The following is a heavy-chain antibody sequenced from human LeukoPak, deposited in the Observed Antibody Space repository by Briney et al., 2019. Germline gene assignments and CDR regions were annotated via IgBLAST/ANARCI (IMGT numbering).Heavy chain of an antibody. J-gene: IGHJ3*02. Sequence: PSETLSLTCAVSGYSISSGYYWGWIRQPPGKGLEWIGSIYHSGSTYYNPSLKSRVTISVDTSKNQFSLKLSSVTAADTAVYYCARVCSSTSCYNYDYVWGSYRFLGAFDIWGQGTMVTVSS. V-gene: IGHV4-38-2*01. CDR3: ARVCSSTSCYNYDYVWGSYRFLGAFDI. CDR2: IYHSGST. D-gene: IGHD3-16*02. CDR1: GYSISSGYY.